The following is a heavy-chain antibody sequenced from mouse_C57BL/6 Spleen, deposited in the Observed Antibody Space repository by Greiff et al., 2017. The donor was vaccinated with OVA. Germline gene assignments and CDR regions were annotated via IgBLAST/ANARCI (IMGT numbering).Heavy chain of an antibody. CDR1: GYTFTDYN. Sequence: VQLQQSGPELVKPGASVKIPCKASGYTFTDYNMDWVKQSHGKSLEWIGDINPNNGGTIYNQKFKGKATLTVDKSSSTAYMELRSLTSEDTAVYYCARNYDYAGYYAMDYWGQGTSVTVSS. CDR3: ARNYDYAGYYAMDY. V-gene: IGHV1-18*01. J-gene: IGHJ4*01. CDR2: INPNNGGT. D-gene: IGHD2-4*01.